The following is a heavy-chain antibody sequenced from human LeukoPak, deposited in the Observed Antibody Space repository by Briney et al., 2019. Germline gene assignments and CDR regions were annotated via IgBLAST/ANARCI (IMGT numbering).Heavy chain of an antibody. V-gene: IGHV5-51*01. Sequence: GESLKISCKASGYSFNSYLIGWVRQMPGKGLDWMAIMYPGDSDTKYSPSFQGQVTISADKSITTAYLQWSSLKASDTAMYYCARLLGPSDRYYFEYWGQGTLVTVSS. D-gene: IGHD3-16*01. J-gene: IGHJ4*02. CDR2: MYPGDSDT. CDR1: GYSFNSYL. CDR3: ARLLGPSDRYYFEY.